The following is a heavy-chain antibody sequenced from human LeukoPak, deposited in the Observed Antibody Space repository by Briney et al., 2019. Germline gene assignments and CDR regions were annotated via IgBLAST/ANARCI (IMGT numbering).Heavy chain of an antibody. CDR2: IYYSGST. V-gene: IGHV4-59*12. Sequence: SETLSLTCTVSGGSISSYYWSWIRQPPGKGLEWIGYIYYSGSTNYNPSLKSRVTISVDTSKNQFSLKLSPVTAADTAVYYCARSRPQRAFDIWGQGTMVTVSS. CDR3: ARSRPQRAFDI. J-gene: IGHJ3*02. D-gene: IGHD5/OR15-5a*01. CDR1: GGSISSYY.